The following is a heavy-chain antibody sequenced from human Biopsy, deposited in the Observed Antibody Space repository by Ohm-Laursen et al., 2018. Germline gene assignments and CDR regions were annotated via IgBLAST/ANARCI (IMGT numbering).Heavy chain of an antibody. Sequence: VASVKVSCKASGNTFATYHIHWVRQAPGQGLEWMEVISPIGATTSFSQKFQGRITMTRDTSTGTVYMDLNSLGSEDTAVYYCARAGVGSDGTDSYYYGMDVWGPGTTVTVSS. CDR2: ISPIGATT. D-gene: IGHD5-24*01. CDR3: ARAGVGSDGTDSYYYGMDV. J-gene: IGHJ6*02. CDR1: GNTFATYH. V-gene: IGHV1-46*01.